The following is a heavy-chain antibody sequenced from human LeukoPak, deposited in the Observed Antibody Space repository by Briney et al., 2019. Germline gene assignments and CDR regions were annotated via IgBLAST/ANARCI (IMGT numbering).Heavy chain of an antibody. D-gene: IGHD2-2*02. Sequence: GKSLRLSCAASGFTFSSYSMNWVRQAPGKGLEWVSSISSSSSYIYYADSVKGRFTISRDNAKNSLYLQMNSLRAEDTAVYYCAVVPAAISPGDWGQGTLVTVSS. V-gene: IGHV3-21*01. CDR1: GFTFSSYS. CDR2: ISSSSSYI. CDR3: AVVPAAISPGD. J-gene: IGHJ4*02.